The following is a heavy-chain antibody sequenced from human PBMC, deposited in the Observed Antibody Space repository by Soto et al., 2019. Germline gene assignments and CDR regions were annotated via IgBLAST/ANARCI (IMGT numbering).Heavy chain of an antibody. D-gene: IGHD2-21*02. V-gene: IGHV3-23*01. Sequence: EVQLLESGGGLVQPGGSLRLSCAASGFTFSSYAMSWVRQAPGKGLEWVSAISGSGGSTYYADSVKGRFTISRDNSMNTLYLKMNSLRAEDTAVYYCAKGVVTTGAGYYGMDVWGQGTTVTVS. CDR3: AKGVVTTGAGYYGMDV. J-gene: IGHJ6*02. CDR2: ISGSGGST. CDR1: GFTFSSYA.